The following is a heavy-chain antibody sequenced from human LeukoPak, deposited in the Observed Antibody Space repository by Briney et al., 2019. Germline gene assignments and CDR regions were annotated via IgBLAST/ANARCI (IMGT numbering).Heavy chain of an antibody. CDR1: GFSLSNARMG. CDR2: IFSNDEK. J-gene: IGHJ6*04. D-gene: IGHD3-10*01. Sequence: ESGPVLVKPTETLTLTCTVSGFSLSNARMGVSWIRQPPGKALEWLAHIFSNDEKSYNTYLKSRLTISKDTSKSQVVLTMTNMDPVDTATYYCARMSITMVRGVIYYYYGMDVWGKGTTVTVSS. V-gene: IGHV2-26*01. CDR3: ARMSITMVRGVIYYYYGMDV.